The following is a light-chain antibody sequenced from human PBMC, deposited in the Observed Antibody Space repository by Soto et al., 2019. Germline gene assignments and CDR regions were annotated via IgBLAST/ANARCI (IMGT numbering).Light chain of an antibody. Sequence: EIVLMQSPDTLSLSPGERATLSCRASETISSHYIAWYQQKPGQAPRLLIFGASTRATGIPDRFSGSWSGTDFTLTISRREPEDFAVYYCQNFGDSPFTFGPGTKVDIK. J-gene: IGKJ3*01. CDR3: QNFGDSPFT. CDR2: GAS. CDR1: ETISSHY. V-gene: IGKV3-20*01.